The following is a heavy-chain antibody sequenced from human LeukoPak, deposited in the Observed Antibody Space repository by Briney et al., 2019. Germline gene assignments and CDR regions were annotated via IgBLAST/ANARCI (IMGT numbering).Heavy chain of an antibody. Sequence: PSETLSLTCVLYGGSSTNYFWSWIRQPPGKGLEWIGSIYYSGSTYYNPSLKSRVTISVDTSKNQFSLKLSSVTAADTAVYYCARLFSVGWYFDLWGRGTLVTVSS. D-gene: IGHD2/OR15-2a*01. J-gene: IGHJ2*01. CDR2: IYYSGST. CDR3: ARLFSVGWYFDL. V-gene: IGHV4-39*01. CDR1: GGSSTNYF.